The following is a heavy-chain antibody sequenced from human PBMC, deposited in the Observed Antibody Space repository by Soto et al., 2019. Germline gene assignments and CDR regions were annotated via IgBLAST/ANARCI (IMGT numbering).Heavy chain of an antibody. CDR3: GRGPSPRAPAGGTPYYYAMDV. J-gene: IGHJ6*02. D-gene: IGHD6-13*01. CDR2: MNPINGAT. CDR1: GYDFTAYV. Sequence: ASVKVSCKASGYDFTAYVINWVRQASGQGLEWMGWMNPINGATGSARRLQGRVSMTRNTATGTAYLELTSLRSDDSAVYYCGRGPSPRAPAGGTPYYYAMDVWGQGTTVTVSS. V-gene: IGHV1-8*02.